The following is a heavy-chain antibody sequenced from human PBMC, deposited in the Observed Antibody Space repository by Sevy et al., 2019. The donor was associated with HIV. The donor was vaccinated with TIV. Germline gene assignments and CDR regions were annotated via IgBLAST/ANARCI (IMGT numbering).Heavy chain of an antibody. CDR2: LNWDSGSV. CDR1: GFTFDDFA. CDR3: AKDIGATGIAVVAN. D-gene: IGHD6-19*01. Sequence: GGSLRLSCAASGFTFDDFAMHWVRQVPGKGLEWVSGLNWDSGSVVYADSVKGRFTISRDNAKNALFPQMNSLRAEDTALYYCAKDIGATGIAVVANWGQGIQVTVSS. J-gene: IGHJ4*02. V-gene: IGHV3-9*01.